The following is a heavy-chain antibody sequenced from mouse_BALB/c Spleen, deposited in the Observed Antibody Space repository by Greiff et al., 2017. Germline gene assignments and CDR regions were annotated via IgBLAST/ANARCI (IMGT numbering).Heavy chain of an antibody. CDR2: IYPGSGST. CDR3: ARGAYYGNSYAMDY. D-gene: IGHD2-10*01. CDR1: GYTFTDYV. J-gene: IGHJ4*01. V-gene: IGHV1-77*01. Sequence: QVQLKESGPELVKPGASVKMSCKASGYTFTDYVISWVKQRTGQGLEWIGEIYPGSGSTYYNEKFKGKATLTADKSSNTAYMQLSSLTSEDSAVYFCARGAYYGNSYAMDYWGQGTSVTVSS.